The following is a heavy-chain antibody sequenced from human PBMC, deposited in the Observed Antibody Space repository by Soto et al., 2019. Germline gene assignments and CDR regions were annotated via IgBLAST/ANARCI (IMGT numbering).Heavy chain of an antibody. CDR1: GFTFRSYA. Sequence: DVQLLESGGGLVQPGGSLRLSCAGSGFTFRSYAMSWVRQAPGKGLEWVSAINDGGGSTYHADSVKGRFTISRDNSRNTLYLEMNSLRAEDTAVYHWAKVSANGSPYYFDFWGQGTLVTVSS. CDR2: INDGGGST. CDR3: AKVSANGSPYYFDF. V-gene: IGHV3-23*01. D-gene: IGHD2-8*01. J-gene: IGHJ4*02.